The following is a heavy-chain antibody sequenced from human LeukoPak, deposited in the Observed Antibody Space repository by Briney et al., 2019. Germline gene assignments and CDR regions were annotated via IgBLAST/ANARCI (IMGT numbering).Heavy chain of an antibody. CDR2: IKQDGSEK. CDR3: ARLYYDSNPQGYDYYYYGMDV. V-gene: IGHV3-7*01. CDR1: GFTFSSYW. D-gene: IGHD3-22*01. J-gene: IGHJ6*02. Sequence: PGGSLRLSCAASGFTFSSYWMSWVRQAPGKGLEWVANIKQDGSEKYYVDSVKGRFTISRDNAKNSLYLQMNSLRAEDTAVYYCARLYYDSNPQGYDYYYYGMDVWGQGTTVTVSS.